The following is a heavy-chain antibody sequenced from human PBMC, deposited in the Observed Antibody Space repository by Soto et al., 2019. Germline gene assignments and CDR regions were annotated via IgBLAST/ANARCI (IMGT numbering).Heavy chain of an antibody. J-gene: IGHJ4*02. CDR3: ARPTLEYYYDNNGYSSDY. CDR2: IIPIFGTP. CDR1: GGTFSTYV. Sequence: SVKVSCKASGGTFSTYVITWVRQAPGQGLEWMGGIIPIFGTPHYAQKFQGRVTITADESTSTAYMELSSLRSDDTAVYYCARPTLEYYYDNNGYSSDYWGQGTLVTVSS. V-gene: IGHV1-69*13. D-gene: IGHD3-22*01.